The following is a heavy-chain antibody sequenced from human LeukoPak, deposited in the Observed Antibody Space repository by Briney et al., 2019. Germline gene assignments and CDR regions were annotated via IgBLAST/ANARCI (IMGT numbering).Heavy chain of an antibody. V-gene: IGHV7-4-1*02. CDR1: GYTFTSYA. J-gene: IGHJ5*02. Sequence: ASVKVSCKASGYTFTSYAMNWVRQAPGQGLEWMGWINTNTGNPTYAQGFTGRFVFSLDTSVSTAYLQISSLKAEDTAVYYCARDFDYGEDNWFDPWGQGTLVTVSS. D-gene: IGHD4-17*01. CDR3: ARDFDYGEDNWFDP. CDR2: INTNTGNP.